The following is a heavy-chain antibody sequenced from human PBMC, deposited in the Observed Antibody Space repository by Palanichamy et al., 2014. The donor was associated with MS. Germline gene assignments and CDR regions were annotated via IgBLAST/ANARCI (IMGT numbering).Heavy chain of an antibody. CDR2: IKQDGSEK. V-gene: IGHV3-7*03. D-gene: IGHD2-21*01. CDR3: AKHIEYDGFDI. Sequence: EVQLVESGGGLVQPGGSLRLSCAASGFTFSSYWMTWVRRAPGKGLEWVANIKQDGSEKYYVDSVKGRFTISRDNAKNSLYLQMNSLRAEDTAAYYCAKHIEYDGFDIWGQGTMVTVSS. CDR1: GFTFSSYW. J-gene: IGHJ3*02.